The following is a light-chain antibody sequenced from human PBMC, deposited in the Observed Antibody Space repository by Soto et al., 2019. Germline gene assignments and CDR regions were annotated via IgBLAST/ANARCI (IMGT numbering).Light chain of an antibody. CDR2: GAS. CDR3: LQDINYPWT. J-gene: IGKJ1*01. CDR1: QGIGNA. V-gene: IGKV1-6*01. Sequence: AIQITQSPSSLSASVGDRVTISCRASQGIGNALGWYRQKPGKPPKVLIYGASNLXXGVPPRFSGSGSGTDFTLAISSLQPEDSATYYCLQDINYPWTFGQGTKVDIK.